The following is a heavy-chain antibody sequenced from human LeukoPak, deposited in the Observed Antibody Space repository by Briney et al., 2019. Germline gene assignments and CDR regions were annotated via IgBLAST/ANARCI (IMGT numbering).Heavy chain of an antibody. CDR2: INHDSGGT. Sequence: GASVKLSCTASGYTFTGYYMNWVRQAPGQGLEWMGWINHDSGGTNNAQKNQGRVTMTRDTSISTAYMELSRLRSDDTAVYYCARTFYDTLDSDAFDFWGQGTVVIVSS. J-gene: IGHJ3*01. CDR3: ARTFYDTLDSDAFDF. V-gene: IGHV1-2*02. D-gene: IGHD2/OR15-2a*01. CDR1: GYTFTGYY.